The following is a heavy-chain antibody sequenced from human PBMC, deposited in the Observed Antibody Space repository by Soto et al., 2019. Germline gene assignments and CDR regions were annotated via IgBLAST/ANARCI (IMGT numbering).Heavy chain of an antibody. D-gene: IGHD3-10*01. CDR2: INAGNGHT. CDR3: ARAGWFAEGYFDF. J-gene: IGHJ4*02. V-gene: IGHV1-3*01. Sequence: ASVKVSCKASGFTFVMYAIHWVRQAPGQGLEWMAWINAGNGHTTYSQKFQGRVTITRDTSARTVYMELRSLRFEDTATYYCARAGWFAEGYFDFWGQGTPVTVS. CDR1: GFTFVMYA.